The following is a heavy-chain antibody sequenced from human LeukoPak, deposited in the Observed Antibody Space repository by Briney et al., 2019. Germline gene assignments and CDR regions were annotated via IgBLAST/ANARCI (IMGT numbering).Heavy chain of an antibody. D-gene: IGHD3-10*01. J-gene: IGHJ4*02. CDR3: ARVPNGSGSYYLDY. CDR2: IYYSGST. V-gene: IGHV4-59*12. CDR1: GGSISSYY. Sequence: SETLSLTCTVSGGSISSYYWSWIRQPPGKGLEWIGYIYYSGSTNYNPSLKSRVTISVDTSKNQFSLKLSSVTAADTAVYYCARVPNGSGSYYLDYWGQGTLVTVSS.